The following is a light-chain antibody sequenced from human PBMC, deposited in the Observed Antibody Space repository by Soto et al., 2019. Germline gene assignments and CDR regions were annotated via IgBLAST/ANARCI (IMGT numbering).Light chain of an antibody. Sequence: EIVLTQSHATLSLSPGERATLSCRARQSVGRYFAWYQQKPGQAPRLLIYDASSRATGIPARFSGSGSGTDFTLTISSLEPEDFAVYYCQQRSSWPLTFGQGTRVEMK. CDR2: DAS. V-gene: IGKV3-11*01. CDR3: QQRSSWPLT. CDR1: QSVGRY. J-gene: IGKJ1*01.